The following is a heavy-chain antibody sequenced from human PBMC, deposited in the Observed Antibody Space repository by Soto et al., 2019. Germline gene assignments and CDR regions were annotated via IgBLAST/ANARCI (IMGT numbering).Heavy chain of an antibody. CDR2: IYPGDSRS. Sequence: GESLKISCKGSGYNFSMHWIGWVRQVPGKGPEWMGIIYPGDSRSTYSPSFQGQVTISADKSISTAYLQWSSLRASDTAMYYCARHPIVVVPAARPYYYYYYMDVWGKGTTVTVSS. V-gene: IGHV5-51*01. CDR1: GYNFSMHW. D-gene: IGHD2-2*01. CDR3: ARHPIVVVPAARPYYYYYYMDV. J-gene: IGHJ6*03.